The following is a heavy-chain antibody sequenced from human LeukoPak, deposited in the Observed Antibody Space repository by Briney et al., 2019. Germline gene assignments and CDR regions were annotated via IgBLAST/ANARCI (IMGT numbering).Heavy chain of an antibody. D-gene: IGHD2-2*01. CDR1: GFTFSSYA. V-gene: IGHV3-23*01. CDR3: AKGRCSSTSCANWFDP. CDR2: ISGSGGST. Sequence: PGGSLRLSCAASGFTFSSYAMSCVRQAPGKGLEWVSAISGSGGSTYYADSVKGRFTISRDNSKNTLYLQMNSLRAEDTAVYYCAKGRCSSTSCANWFDPWGQGTLVTVSS. J-gene: IGHJ5*02.